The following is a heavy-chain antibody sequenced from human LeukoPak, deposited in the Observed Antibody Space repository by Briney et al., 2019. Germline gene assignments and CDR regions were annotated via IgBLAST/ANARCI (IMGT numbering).Heavy chain of an antibody. CDR3: ARGEMATINDY. J-gene: IGHJ4*02. D-gene: IGHD5-24*01. Sequence: GASVKVSCKASGYTFTGYYMHWVRQAPGQGPEWMGRINPNSGGTNYAQKFQGRVTMTRDTSISTAYMELSRLGSDDTAVYYCARGEMATINDYWGQGTLVTVSS. V-gene: IGHV1-2*06. CDR1: GYTFTGYY. CDR2: INPNSGGT.